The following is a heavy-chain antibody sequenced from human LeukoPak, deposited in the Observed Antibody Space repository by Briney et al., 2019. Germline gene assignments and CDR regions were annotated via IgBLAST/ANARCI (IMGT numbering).Heavy chain of an antibody. V-gene: IGHV3-30-3*01. Sequence: GGSLRLSCAASGFTFDDYAMHWVRQAPGKGLEWVAVISYDGSNKYYADSVKGRFTISRDNSKNTLYLQMNSLRAEDTAVYYCARGLLLHWGQGTLVTVSS. CDR3: ARGLLLH. D-gene: IGHD3-22*01. CDR2: ISYDGSNK. J-gene: IGHJ4*02. CDR1: GFTFDDYA.